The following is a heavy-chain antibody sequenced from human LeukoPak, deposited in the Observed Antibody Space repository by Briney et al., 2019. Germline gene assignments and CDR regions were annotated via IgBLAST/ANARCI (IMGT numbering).Heavy chain of an antibody. D-gene: IGHD2-2*01. J-gene: IGHJ5*02. Sequence: SETLSLTCAVYGGSFSGYYWSWLRQPPGKGLEWIGEINDSGSTNYNPSLKSRVTISVDTSKNQFSLKLSSVTAADTAVYYCARDIVVVPAAIRRVRWFDPWGQGPLVTVSS. V-gene: IGHV4-34*01. CDR1: GGSFSGYY. CDR3: ARDIVVVPAAIRRVRWFDP. CDR2: INDSGST.